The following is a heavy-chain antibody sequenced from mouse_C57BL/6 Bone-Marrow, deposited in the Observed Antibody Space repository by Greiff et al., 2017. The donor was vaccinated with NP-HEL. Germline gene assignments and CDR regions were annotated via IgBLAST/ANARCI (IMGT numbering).Heavy chain of an antibody. D-gene: IGHD1-1*01. CDR3: ARPYYGSSDDYAHWYFDV. Sequence: EVKLMESGGGLVQPGGSLKLSCAASGIDFSRYWMSWVRRAPGKGLEWIGEINPDSSTINYAPSLKDKFIISRDNAKNTLYLQMSKVRSEDTALFYCARPYYGSSDDYAHWYFDVWGTGTTVTVSS. V-gene: IGHV4-1*01. J-gene: IGHJ1*03. CDR1: GIDFSRYW. CDR2: INPDSSTI.